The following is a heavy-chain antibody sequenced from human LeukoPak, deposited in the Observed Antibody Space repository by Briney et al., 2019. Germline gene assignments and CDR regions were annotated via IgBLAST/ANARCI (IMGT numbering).Heavy chain of an antibody. Sequence: GGSLRLSCAASGFTFDDYGMSWVRQAPGKGLEWVSGINWNGGSTGYADSVKGRFTISRDNAKNSLYLQMNSLRAEDTALYYCAKDGSSGFGYFDLWGRGTLATVSS. CDR1: GFTFDDYG. J-gene: IGHJ2*01. D-gene: IGHD3-22*01. CDR3: AKDGSSGFGYFDL. CDR2: INWNGGST. V-gene: IGHV3-20*04.